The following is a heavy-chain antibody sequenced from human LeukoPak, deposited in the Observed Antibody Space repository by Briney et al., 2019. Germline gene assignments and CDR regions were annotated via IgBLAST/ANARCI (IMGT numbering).Heavy chain of an antibody. V-gene: IGHV4-59*01. CDR1: GGSIGSYY. D-gene: IGHD6-19*01. CDR2: IHYSGST. Sequence: PSETLSLTCTVSGGSIGSYYWNWIRQAPGKGLEWIGYIHYSGSTNHNSSLKSRVTISVDTSKNQYSLKLSSVTAADTAVYYCARDGVAGGFHYWGQGTLVTVSS. CDR3: ARDGVAGGFHY. J-gene: IGHJ4*02.